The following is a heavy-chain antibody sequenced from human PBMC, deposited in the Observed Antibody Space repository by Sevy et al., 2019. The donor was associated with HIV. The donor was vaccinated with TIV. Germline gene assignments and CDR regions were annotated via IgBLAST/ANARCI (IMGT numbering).Heavy chain of an antibody. J-gene: IGHJ6*02. Sequence: GGSLRLSCVASAFTFSTYGMHWVRQAPGKGLEWVSVISFDGSHKYYADSVKGRCTVSRDNSKNTLNLQMNGLRAEDTAVYYCARDLRPHLLYSDFWSGYSGMDVWGQGTTVTVSS. V-gene: IGHV3-30*03. CDR3: ARDLRPHLLYSDFWSGYSGMDV. CDR2: ISFDGSHK. CDR1: AFTFSTYG. D-gene: IGHD3-3*01.